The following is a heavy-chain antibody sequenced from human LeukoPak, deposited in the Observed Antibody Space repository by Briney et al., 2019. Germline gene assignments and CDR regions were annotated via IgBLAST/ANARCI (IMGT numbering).Heavy chain of an antibody. V-gene: IGHV1-18*01. Sequence: ASVKVSCKASGYTFTSYGIRWVRQAPGQGLEWMGWISAYNGNTNYAQKLQGRVTMTTDTSTSTAYMELRSLRSDDTAVYYCARDMNSYCSSTSCPGDAFDIWGQGTMVTVSP. D-gene: IGHD2-2*01. CDR3: ARDMNSYCSSTSCPGDAFDI. CDR2: ISAYNGNT. J-gene: IGHJ3*02. CDR1: GYTFTSYG.